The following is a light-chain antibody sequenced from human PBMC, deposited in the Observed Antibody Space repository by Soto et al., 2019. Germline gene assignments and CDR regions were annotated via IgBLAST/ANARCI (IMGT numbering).Light chain of an antibody. CDR3: QQYATTPFT. CDR1: QSVNSY. Sequence: EIVLTQSPATLSLSPGDIATLSCRASQSVNSYLAWYQQKPGQAPRIIIYDASNRATGIPARFSGGGSGTDCTLTISRLEPEDFSVYYCQQYATTPFTFGPGTKVDIK. CDR2: DAS. J-gene: IGKJ3*01. V-gene: IGKV3-11*01.